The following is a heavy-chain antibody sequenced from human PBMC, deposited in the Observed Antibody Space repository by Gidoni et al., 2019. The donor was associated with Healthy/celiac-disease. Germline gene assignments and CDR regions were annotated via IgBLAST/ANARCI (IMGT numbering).Heavy chain of an antibody. Sequence: EVQLVESGGGLVQPGGSLRLSCAASGFNFGTFEMNWVRQAPGKGLGWFAYIASSGSSIYYADSVRGRFTTSRDNAKTSLYLQMNSLSAEDTAVYYCAREGGSRPTNNFDYWGQGTLVTVSS. CDR1: GFNFGTFE. V-gene: IGHV3-48*03. J-gene: IGHJ4*02. CDR2: IASSGSSI. CDR3: AREGGSRPTNNFDY. D-gene: IGHD3-16*01.